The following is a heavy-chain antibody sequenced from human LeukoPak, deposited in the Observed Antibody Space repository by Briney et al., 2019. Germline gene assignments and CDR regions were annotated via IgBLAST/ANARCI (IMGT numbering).Heavy chain of an antibody. D-gene: IGHD3-10*01. J-gene: IGHJ6*03. CDR2: IIPIFGTA. CDR1: GDTFSSYA. V-gene: IGHV1-69*13. CDR3: ARGRVTMAGYYYYYMDV. Sequence: ASVKVSCKASGDTFSSYAISWVRQAPGQGLEWMGGIIPIFGTANYAQKFQGRVTITADESTSTAYMELSSLRSEDTAVYYCARGRVTMAGYYYYYMDVWGKGTTVTISS.